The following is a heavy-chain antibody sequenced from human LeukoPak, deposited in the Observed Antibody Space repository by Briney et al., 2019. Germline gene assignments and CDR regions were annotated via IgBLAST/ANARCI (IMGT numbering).Heavy chain of an antibody. D-gene: IGHD3-10*01. V-gene: IGHV5-51*01. CDR1: GYSFTSYW. CDR3: ARQSRGRLLWFGEATKNWFDP. J-gene: IGHJ5*02. CDR2: IYPGDSDT. Sequence: GESLKISCKGSGYSFTSYWIGWVRQMPGKGLEWMGIIYPGDSDTRYSPSFQGQVTISADESISTAYLQWSSLKASDTAMYYCARQSRGRLLWFGEATKNWFDPWGQGTLVTVSS.